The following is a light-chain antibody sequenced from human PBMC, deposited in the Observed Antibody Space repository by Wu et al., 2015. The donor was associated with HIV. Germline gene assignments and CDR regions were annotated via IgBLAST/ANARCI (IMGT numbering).Light chain of an antibody. Sequence: EIVLTQSPGTLSLSPGERATLSCRASQSVSSSYLAWYQQKPGQAPRLLIYGASSRATGIPDRFSGSGSGTDFTLTISRLEPEDSAVYYCQQSTDWLTFGGGTTVEI. CDR1: QSVSSSY. J-gene: IGKJ4*01. CDR3: QQSTDWLT. V-gene: IGKV3D-20*02. CDR2: GAS.